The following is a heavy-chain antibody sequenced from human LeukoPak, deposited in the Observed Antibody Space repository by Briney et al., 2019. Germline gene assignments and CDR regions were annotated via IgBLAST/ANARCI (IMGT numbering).Heavy chain of an antibody. V-gene: IGHV3-33*08. CDR1: GFTFNNFD. J-gene: IGHJ6*02. CDR3: ARDRGSWSQYGMDV. CDR2: IWYDGSNK. Sequence: GGSLRLSCAASGFTFNNFDMSWVRQAPGKGLEWVAVIWYDGSNKYYADSVKGRFTISRDNSKNTLYLQMNSLRAEDTAVYYCARDRGSWSQYGMDVWGQGTTVTVSS. D-gene: IGHD6-13*01.